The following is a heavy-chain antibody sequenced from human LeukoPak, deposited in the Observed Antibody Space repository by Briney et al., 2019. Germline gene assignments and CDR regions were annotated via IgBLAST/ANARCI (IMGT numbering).Heavy chain of an antibody. CDR3: AAELYSGTYGRCCSFAF. D-gene: IGHD1-26*01. CDR2: IIVGSGRT. V-gene: IGHV1-58*02. J-gene: IGHJ4*02. Sequence: GASVKVSCKTSGFTFSNSAMQWVRQARGQRLEWIGWIIVGSGRTHYAQNLQERITITRDMSTNTAYMELSSLRSDDTAVYYCAAELYSGTYGRCCSFAFWGRGTQVTVS. CDR1: GFTFSNSA.